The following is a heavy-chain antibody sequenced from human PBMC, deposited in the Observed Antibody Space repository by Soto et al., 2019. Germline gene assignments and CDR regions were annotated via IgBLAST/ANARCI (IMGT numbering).Heavy chain of an antibody. D-gene: IGHD5-18*01. CDR1: GGSISSGGYY. J-gene: IGHJ4*02. V-gene: IGHV4-31*03. CDR2: IYYSGST. CDR3: ARRGYSYGLDY. Sequence: SETLSLTCTVSGGSISSGGYYWSWIRQHPGKGLEWIGYIYYSGSTYYNPSLKSRFTISVDTSKNQFSLKLSSVTAADTAVYYCARRGYSYGLDYWGQGTRVTGSS.